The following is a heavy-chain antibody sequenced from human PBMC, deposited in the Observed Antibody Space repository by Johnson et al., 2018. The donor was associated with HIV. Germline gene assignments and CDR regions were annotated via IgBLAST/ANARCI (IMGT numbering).Heavy chain of an antibody. CDR2: VSSDGSNK. CDR3: ARRGFGTASDAFDM. CDR1: GFSFSNYA. D-gene: IGHD3-3*01. V-gene: IGHV3-30*03. Sequence: QVQLVESGGGVVQPGRSLRLSCAASGFSFSNYAMDWVRQAPGKGLEWVAFVSSDGSNKKYGDSVKGRFTISRDNSKNTVYLQMNSLRAEDTALYYCARRGFGTASDAFDMWGQGTMVIVSS. J-gene: IGHJ3*02.